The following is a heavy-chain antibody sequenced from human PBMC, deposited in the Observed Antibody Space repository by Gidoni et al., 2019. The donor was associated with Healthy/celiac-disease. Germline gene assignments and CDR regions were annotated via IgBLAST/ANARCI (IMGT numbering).Heavy chain of an antibody. J-gene: IGHJ5*02. V-gene: IGHV1-69*01. D-gene: IGHD3-22*01. CDR3: ARNLNYYDSSGYYGWFDP. CDR2: IIPIFGTA. CDR1: GGTFSSYA. Sequence: QVQLVQSGAEVKKPGSSVKVSCNASGGTFSSYAISWVRQAPGQGLEWMGGIIPIFGTANYAQKFQGRVTITADESTSTAYMELSSLRSEDTAVYYCARNLNYYDSSGYYGWFDPWGQGTLVTVSS.